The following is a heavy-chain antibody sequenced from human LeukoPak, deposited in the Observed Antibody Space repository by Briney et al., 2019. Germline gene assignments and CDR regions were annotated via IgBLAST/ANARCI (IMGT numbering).Heavy chain of an antibody. Sequence: GGSLRLSCTASGFTFGNYAMSWVRQAPGKGLEWVSAISGSGGSTYYADSVKGRFIISRDNAKNSLYLQMNRLRAEDTAVYYCARVGCLRTLGYCSSFTSIDYWGRGTLVTVSS. V-gene: IGHV3-23*01. D-gene: IGHD2-2*01. CDR2: ISGSGGST. J-gene: IGHJ4*02. CDR3: ARVGCLRTLGYCSSFTSIDY. CDR1: GFTFGNYA.